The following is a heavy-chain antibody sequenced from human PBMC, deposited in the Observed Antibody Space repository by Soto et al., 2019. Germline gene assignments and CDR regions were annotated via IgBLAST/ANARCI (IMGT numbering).Heavy chain of an antibody. CDR2: IYWDDDK. CDR3: ARRRGGFGGGWTTPYFDY. Sequence: QITLKESGPTVVKPTQTLTLTCSLSGFSLNTGGVGVGWIRQTTGKALEWLAVIYWDDDKSWNPSLRDRLTINRDASDHQVVLTVTNMDPVDTGTYYCARRRGGFGGGWTTPYFDYWGQGTLVTVSS. J-gene: IGHJ4*02. D-gene: IGHD6-19*01. V-gene: IGHV2-5*02. CDR1: GFSLNTGGVG.